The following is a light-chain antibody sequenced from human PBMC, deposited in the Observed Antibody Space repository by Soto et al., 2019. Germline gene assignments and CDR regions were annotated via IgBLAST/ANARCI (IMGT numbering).Light chain of an antibody. J-gene: IGKJ5*01. CDR1: QSVNSNY. CDR3: QQYDISIT. Sequence: EIVLTQSPDTLSLSPGETATLSCRASQSVNSNYVAWYQQKPGQSPSLLIYGTSNRANGIPDRFSGSGTGTDFTLTISRLVPEDCPVFCCQQYDISITFGQGTRLEI. V-gene: IGKV3-20*01. CDR2: GTS.